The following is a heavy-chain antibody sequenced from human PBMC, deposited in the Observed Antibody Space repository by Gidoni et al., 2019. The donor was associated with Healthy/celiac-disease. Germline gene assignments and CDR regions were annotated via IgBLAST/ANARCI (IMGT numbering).Heavy chain of an antibody. CDR2: ISYDGSNK. CDR1: GFTFSSYG. J-gene: IGHJ4*02. Sequence: QVQLVESGGGVVQPGRSLRLSCAASGFTFSSYGMHWVRQAPGKGLEWVAVISYDGSNKYYADSVKGRFTISRDNSKNTLYLQMNSLRAEDTAVYYCAKTMDIVATNADYWGQGTLVTVSS. D-gene: IGHD5-12*01. V-gene: IGHV3-30*18. CDR3: AKTMDIVATNADY.